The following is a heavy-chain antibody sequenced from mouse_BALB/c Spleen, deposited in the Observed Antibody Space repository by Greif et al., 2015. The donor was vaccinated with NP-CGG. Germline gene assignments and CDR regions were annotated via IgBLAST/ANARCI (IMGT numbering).Heavy chain of an antibody. J-gene: IGHJ4*01. Sequence: QVQLQQSGAEQAKPGASVKMSCKASGYTFTSYWMHWVKQRPGQGLEWIGYINPSTGYTEYNQKFKDKATLTADKSSSTAYMQLSSLTSEDSAVYYCASYYYGSSYAMDYWGQGTSVTVSS. CDR1: GYTFTSYW. CDR3: ASYYYGSSYAMDY. D-gene: IGHD1-1*01. CDR2: INPSTGYT. V-gene: IGHV1-7*01.